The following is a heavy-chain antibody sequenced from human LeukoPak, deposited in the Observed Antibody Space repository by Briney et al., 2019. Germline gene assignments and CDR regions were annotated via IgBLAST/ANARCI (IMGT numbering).Heavy chain of an antibody. CDR3: AKVLRLVNIEEIDY. D-gene: IGHD3-9*01. V-gene: IGHV3-23*01. J-gene: IGHJ4*02. CDR2: ISGGGGST. Sequence: AGGSLRPSCAAAGFTISCCIVCVGRQAPGKGLELVSAISGGGGSTYYADSVKGRFTISKDNSKNTLYLQMNSLRADDTAVYYCAKVLRLVNIEEIDYRGQG. CDR1: GFTISCCI.